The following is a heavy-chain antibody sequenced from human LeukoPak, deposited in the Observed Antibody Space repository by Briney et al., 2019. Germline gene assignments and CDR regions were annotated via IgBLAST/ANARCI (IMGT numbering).Heavy chain of an antibody. CDR2: ISAYNGNT. CDR3: ARVKAMVGLFVVLPAAADAFDI. V-gene: IGHV1-18*01. CDR1: GYTFTSYG. J-gene: IGHJ3*02. D-gene: IGHD2-2*01. Sequence: ASVKVSCKASGYTFTSYGISWVRQAPGQGLEWMGWISAYNGNTNYAQKLQGRVTMTTDTSTSTAYMELRSLRSDDTAVYYCARVKAMVGLFVVLPAAADAFDIWGPGTMVTVSS.